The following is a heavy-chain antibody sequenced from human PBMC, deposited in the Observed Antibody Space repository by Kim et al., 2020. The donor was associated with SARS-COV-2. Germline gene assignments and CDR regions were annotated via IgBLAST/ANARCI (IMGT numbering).Heavy chain of an antibody. CDR3: ARQRWDYYGSGYYFYGMDV. CDR2: IYPGDSDT. J-gene: IGHJ6*02. Sequence: GESLKISCKGSGYSFTSYWIGWVRQMPGKGLEWMGIIYPGDSDTRYSPSFQGQVTISADKSISTAYLQWSSLKASDTAMYYCARQRWDYYGSGYYFYGMDVWGQGTSVTFSS. V-gene: IGHV5-51*01. CDR1: GYSFTSYW. D-gene: IGHD3-10*01.